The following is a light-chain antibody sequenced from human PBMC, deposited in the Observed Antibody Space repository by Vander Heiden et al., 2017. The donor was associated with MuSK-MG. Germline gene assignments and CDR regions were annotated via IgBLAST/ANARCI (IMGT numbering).Light chain of an antibody. V-gene: IGKV1-39*01. Sequence: DIQMTQSPSSLSASVGDRVTITCRASQSISSYLNWYQQKPWKAPKLLNYAASSLQRGVPSRFSGSGSGTDFTLTISSLQPEDFATYYCQQSYSTPFTFGPGTKVDIK. CDR2: AAS. CDR3: QQSYSTPFT. CDR1: QSISSY. J-gene: IGKJ3*01.